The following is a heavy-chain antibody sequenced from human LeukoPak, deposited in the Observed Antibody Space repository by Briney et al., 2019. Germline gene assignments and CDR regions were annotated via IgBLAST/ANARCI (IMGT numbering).Heavy chain of an antibody. CDR3: ARGNIKFDY. V-gene: IGHV3-21*01. Sequence: GGSLRLSCAASGFTFSTYIMNWVRQAPGKGLEWVSSISSSSDYIYYVDSVKGRFTISRDNAKNSLYLQMNSLRAEDTAVYYCARGNIKFDYWGQGTLATVSS. CDR1: GFTFSTYI. J-gene: IGHJ4*02. CDR2: ISSSSDYI.